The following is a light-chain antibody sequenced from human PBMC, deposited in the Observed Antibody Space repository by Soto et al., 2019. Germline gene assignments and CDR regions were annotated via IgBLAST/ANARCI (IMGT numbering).Light chain of an antibody. J-gene: IGLJ1*01. CDR2: DVS. CDR1: SGDVGAYDF. V-gene: IGLV2-14*01. CDR3: VSFTVTYTYV. Sequence: QSVLTQPASVSGSPGQSITISCTGTSGDVGAYDFVSWYQHHPGKAPRLVIYDVSRRPAGASDRFSGSKSGSTASLTISTLQAEDEADYSCVSFTVTYTYVFGTGTKVTVL.